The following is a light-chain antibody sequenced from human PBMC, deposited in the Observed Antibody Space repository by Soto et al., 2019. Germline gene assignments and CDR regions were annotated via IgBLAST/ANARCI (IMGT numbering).Light chain of an antibody. V-gene: IGLV2-23*01. Sequence: QSALTQPASVSGSPGQSITISCTGTSSDVGSYNLVSWYQQHPGKAPKLMIYEGSKRPSGVSNRFSGSKSGNTASLTISGRQAEDEAYYYCCSYAGSSTPVVFGGGTKLTVL. CDR1: SSDVGSYNL. CDR2: EGS. J-gene: IGLJ2*01. CDR3: CSYAGSSTPVV.